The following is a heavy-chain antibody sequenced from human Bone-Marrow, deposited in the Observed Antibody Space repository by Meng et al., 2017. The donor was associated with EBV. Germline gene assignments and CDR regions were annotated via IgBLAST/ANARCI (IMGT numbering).Heavy chain of an antibody. CDR1: GESITTYTSY. CDR3: ARRAASWFDP. CDR2: IYHSGTT. Sequence: QLHFQQSDPGLVKPSETLSLACTVSGESITTYTSYWGWFRQPPGKGLEWIGTIYHSGTTYYNPSLQSRVTISVDTSKNQFSLKMNSVTAADTAVYYCARRAASWFDPWGQGALVTVSS. V-gene: IGHV4-39*01. J-gene: IGHJ5*02. D-gene: IGHD5-18*01.